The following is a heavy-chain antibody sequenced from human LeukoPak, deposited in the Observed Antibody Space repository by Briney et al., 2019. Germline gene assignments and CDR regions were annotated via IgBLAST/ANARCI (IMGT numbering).Heavy chain of an antibody. D-gene: IGHD6-19*01. J-gene: IGHJ4*02. V-gene: IGHV3-7*01. CDR1: GFTFSSYW. Sequence: PGGSLRLSCAASGFTFSSYWMSWVRQAPGKGLEWVANIKEDGSEKYYVDSVKGRFAISRDNAKNSLYLQMNSLRAEDTAVYYCARDTDSGRFDYWGQGTLVTVSS. CDR3: ARDTDSGRFDY. CDR2: IKEDGSEK.